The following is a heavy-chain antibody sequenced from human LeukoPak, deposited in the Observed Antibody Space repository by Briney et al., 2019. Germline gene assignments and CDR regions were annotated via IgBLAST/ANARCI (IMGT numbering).Heavy chain of an antibody. CDR3: ARDQGGAFDI. CDR1: GGSISSSSYY. J-gene: IGHJ3*02. V-gene: IGHV4-31*03. CDR2: IYYSGST. Sequence: SETLSLTCTVSGGSISSSSYYWGWIRQPPGKGLEWIGYIYYSGSTYYNPSLKSRVTISVDTSKNQFSLKLSSVTAADTAVYYCARDQGGAFDIWGQGTMVTVSS.